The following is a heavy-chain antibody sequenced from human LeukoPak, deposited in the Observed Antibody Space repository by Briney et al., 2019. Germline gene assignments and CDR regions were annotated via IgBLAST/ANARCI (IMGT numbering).Heavy chain of an antibody. CDR3: ARVQWELRGVGSYFEY. CDR1: GFTFSSYW. V-gene: IGHV3-7*01. Sequence: PGGSLRLSCVVSGFTFSSYWMSWVRQAPGKGLGWVANIKQDGSEKYYVDSVKGRFTMSRDNAKNSLYLQMNSLRAEDTAVCYCARVQWELRGVGSYFEYWGQGALVTVSS. J-gene: IGHJ4*02. CDR2: IKQDGSEK. D-gene: IGHD1-26*01.